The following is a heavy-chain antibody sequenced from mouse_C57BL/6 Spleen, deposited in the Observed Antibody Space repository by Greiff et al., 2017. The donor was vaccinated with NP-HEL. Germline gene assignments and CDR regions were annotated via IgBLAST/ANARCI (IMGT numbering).Heavy chain of an antibody. CDR1: GFSLSTSGMG. Sequence: QVTLKVSGPGILQSSQTLSLTCSFSGFSLSTSGMGVSWIRQPSGKGLEWLAHIYWDDDKRYNPSLKSRLTISKDTSRNQVFLKITRVDTADTATYYCARIDNDEGYYYAMDDWGQGDSVTVSS. CDR2: IYWDDDK. V-gene: IGHV8-12*01. D-gene: IGHD2-4*01. CDR3: ARIDNDEGYYYAMDD. J-gene: IGHJ4*01.